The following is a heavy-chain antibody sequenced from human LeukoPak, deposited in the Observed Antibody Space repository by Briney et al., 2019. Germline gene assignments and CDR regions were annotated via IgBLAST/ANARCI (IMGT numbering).Heavy chain of an antibody. CDR2: IIPIFGTA. CDR1: GGTFSSYA. V-gene: IGHV1-69*13. CDR3: ARVIEPYTAIVGFVED. J-gene: IGHJ4*02. Sequence: SVKVSCKASGGTFSSYAISWVRQAPGQGLEWMGGIIPIFGTANYAQKFQGRVTITADESTSTAYMELSSLRSEDTAVYYCARVIEPYTAIVGFVEDWGQGTLVTVSS. D-gene: IGHD5-18*01.